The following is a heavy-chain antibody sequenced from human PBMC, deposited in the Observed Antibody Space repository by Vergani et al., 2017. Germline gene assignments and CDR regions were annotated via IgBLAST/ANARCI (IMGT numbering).Heavy chain of an antibody. J-gene: IGHJ5*02. V-gene: IGHV4-30-4*01. CDR3: GRCPVPGWFDP. CDR2: IFHDGST. Sequence: QMQLQESGPGLVKPSQTLSLTCTVSGDSINSPNYYWTWLRQPPGKGLGWIGYIFHDGSTYYDLSLKSRVIMSIDTSKNQFSLNMIFVTAADTAVYYCGRCPVPGWFDPWGRGTLVTVSS. CDR1: GDSINSPNYY. D-gene: IGHD5/OR15-5a*01.